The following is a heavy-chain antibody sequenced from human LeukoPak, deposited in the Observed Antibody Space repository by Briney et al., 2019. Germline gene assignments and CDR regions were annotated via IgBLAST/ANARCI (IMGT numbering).Heavy chain of an antibody. CDR3: AGIVLEWLFPPKNAFDI. J-gene: IGHJ3*02. CDR2: ISSSSSYI. Sequence: RHSPAASGFTSSSYSMNCVRQAPGKELEWVSSISSSSSYIYYADSVKGRFTISRDNAKNSLYLQMNSLRAEDTAVYYCAGIVLEWLFPPKNAFDIWGQGTMVTVSS. V-gene: IGHV3-21*01. D-gene: IGHD3-3*01. CDR1: GFTSSSYS.